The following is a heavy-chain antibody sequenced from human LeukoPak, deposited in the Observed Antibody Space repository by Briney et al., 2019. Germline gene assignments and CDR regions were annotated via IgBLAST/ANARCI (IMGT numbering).Heavy chain of an antibody. V-gene: IGHV4-39*01. CDR2: IYYSGST. CDR1: GGSISSSSYY. Sequence: SETLSLTCTVSGGSISSSSYYWGWIREPPGKGLEWIGRIYYSGSTYYNPSLKSPVTISVDTSKTQFSLKLSSVTAADTAVYYCARRTRGSPLDYWGQGTLVTVSS. CDR3: ARRTRGSPLDY. D-gene: IGHD3-10*01. J-gene: IGHJ4*02.